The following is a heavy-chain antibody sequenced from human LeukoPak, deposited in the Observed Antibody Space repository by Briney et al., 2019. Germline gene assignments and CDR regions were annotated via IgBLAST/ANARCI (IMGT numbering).Heavy chain of an antibody. V-gene: IGHV3-21*01. D-gene: IGHD3-10*01. CDR2: IRISSSYI. Sequence: GGSLRLSCAASGFTFSSYSMNWVRQAPGKGLEWVYSIRISSSYIYYADSVKGRFTISRDNAKNSLYLQMNSLRAEDTAVYYCARVRWNYYGSGSYDGYDAFDIWGQGTMVTVSS. CDR3: ARVRWNYYGSGSYDGYDAFDI. J-gene: IGHJ3*02. CDR1: GFTFSSYS.